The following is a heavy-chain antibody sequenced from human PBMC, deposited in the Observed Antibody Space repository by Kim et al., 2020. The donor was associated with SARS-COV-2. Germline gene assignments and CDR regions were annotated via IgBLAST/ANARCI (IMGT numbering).Heavy chain of an antibody. Sequence: GGSLRLSCAASGFTFSSYGMHWVRQAPGKGLEWVAVISYDGSNKYYADSVKGRFTISRDNSKNTLYLQMNSLRAEDTAVYYCAKADSGWDRDPRYYYGMDVWGQGTTVTVSS. D-gene: IGHD6-19*01. J-gene: IGHJ6*01. CDR2: ISYDGSNK. V-gene: IGHV3-30*18. CDR1: GFTFSSYG. CDR3: AKADSGWDRDPRYYYGMDV.